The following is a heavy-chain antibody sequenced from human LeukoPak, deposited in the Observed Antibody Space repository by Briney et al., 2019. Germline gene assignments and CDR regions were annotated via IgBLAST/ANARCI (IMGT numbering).Heavy chain of an antibody. V-gene: IGHV4-4*08. CDR2: IHTNGNT. Sequence: SETLSLTCTVSGASISSSYWSWLRQPPGKGLEWIAYIHTNGNTNSNPSLKSRVTVSVDASKNQFSLMLRSVAAADTALYYCARGYYDSRGFSNPFDSWGQGTLVTVSS. J-gene: IGHJ4*02. D-gene: IGHD3-22*01. CDR3: ARGYYDSRGFSNPFDS. CDR1: GASISSSY.